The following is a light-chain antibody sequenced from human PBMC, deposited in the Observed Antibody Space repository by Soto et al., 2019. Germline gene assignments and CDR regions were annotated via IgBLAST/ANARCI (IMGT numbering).Light chain of an antibody. J-gene: IGLJ1*01. CDR2: EVS. V-gene: IGLV2-14*01. CDR1: SSDVGGYNY. CDR3: SSYTSSSTPSV. Sequence: SVLTQPASVSGSPGQSITISCTGTSSDVGGYNYVSWYQQHPGKAPKLMIYEVSNRPSGVSNRFSGSKSGNTASLTISGLQAEDEADYYCSSYTSSSTPSVCGTGTKVTV.